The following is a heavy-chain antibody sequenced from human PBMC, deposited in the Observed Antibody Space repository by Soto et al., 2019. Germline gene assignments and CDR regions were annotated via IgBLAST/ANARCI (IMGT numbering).Heavy chain of an antibody. J-gene: IGHJ6*01. D-gene: IGHD3-16*01. Sequence: QGLEWMGGIIPIFGTAYYAQKFQGRVTITADESTSTAYMELSSLRSEDTAVYYCAREGTYSHVTTGHWGDYHGMGV. V-gene: IGHV1-69*01. CDR3: AREGTYSHVTTGHWGDYHGMGV. CDR2: IIPIFGTA.